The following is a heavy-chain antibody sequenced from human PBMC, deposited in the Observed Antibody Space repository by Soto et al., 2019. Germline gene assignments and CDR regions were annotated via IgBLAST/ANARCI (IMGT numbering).Heavy chain of an antibody. Sequence: VQLLESGGGLVQPGGSLRLSCAASGITFSSSVMNWVRHTPGKGLEWVSTVRRSGDPTYYADSVRGRFTISRDNSKNTLYLQMYSLRADDTAVYYCATGHDSGDLLFDHWGHGTLVTVSS. V-gene: IGHV3-23*01. CDR2: VRRSGDPT. CDR1: GITFSSSV. D-gene: IGHD4-17*01. CDR3: ATGHDSGDLLFDH. J-gene: IGHJ4*01.